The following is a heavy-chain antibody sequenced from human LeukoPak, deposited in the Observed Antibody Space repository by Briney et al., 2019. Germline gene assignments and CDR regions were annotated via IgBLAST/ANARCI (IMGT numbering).Heavy chain of an antibody. Sequence: SETLSLTCSVSGSSVSSDEYYWSWVRQHPGKGLEWIGYVYYSGSSYYIPSLESRVTMSVEVSKNQFSLELRSVTAADTAVYYCARVKVLRFLEWFLDFWGQGALVTVSS. CDR3: ARVKVLRFLEWFLDF. V-gene: IGHV4-31*03. D-gene: IGHD3-3*01. CDR2: VYYSGSS. J-gene: IGHJ4*02. CDR1: GSSVSSDEYY.